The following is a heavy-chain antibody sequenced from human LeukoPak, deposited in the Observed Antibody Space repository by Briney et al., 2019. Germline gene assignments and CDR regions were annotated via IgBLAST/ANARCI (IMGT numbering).Heavy chain of an antibody. D-gene: IGHD1-26*01. CDR1: GYTFTSSD. V-gene: IGHV1-8*01. Sequence: GASVKVSCKASGYTFTSSDFNWVRQATGQGLEWMGWMNPNSGNTGYAQKFQGRVTMTRDTSTSTVYMELSSLRSEDTAVYYCARALEPLGGSYYARGYWGQGTLVTVSS. CDR2: MNPNSGNT. CDR3: ARALEPLGGSYYARGY. J-gene: IGHJ4*02.